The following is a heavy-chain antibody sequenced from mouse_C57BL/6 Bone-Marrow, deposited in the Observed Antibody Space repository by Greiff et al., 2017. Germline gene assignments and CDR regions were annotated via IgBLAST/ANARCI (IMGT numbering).Heavy chain of an antibody. J-gene: IGHJ3*01. V-gene: IGHV5-6*01. Sequence: EVQLMESGGDLVKPGGSLKLSCAASGFTFSSYGMPWVRQTPDNRLEWVATISSGGGYTYYPDSVKGRFTISRDNAKNTLYLKMSSLKSEDTAMYYCARKINMFDYWGQGTLVTVSA. CDR1: GFTFSSYG. CDR2: ISSGGGYT. CDR3: ARKINMFDY.